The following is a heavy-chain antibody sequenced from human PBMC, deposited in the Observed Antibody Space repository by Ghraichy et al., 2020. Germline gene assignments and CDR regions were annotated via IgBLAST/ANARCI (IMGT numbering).Heavy chain of an antibody. V-gene: IGHV4-31*02. J-gene: IGHJ5*02. Sequence: SQTLSLTCTVSGGSISSGGYYWSWIRQHPGKGLEWIGYIYYSGSTYYNPSLKSRVTISVDTSKNQFSLKLSSVTAADTAVYYCARTRLGGYYYDSSGPNWFDPWGQGTLVTVSS. CDR1: GGSISSGGYY. D-gene: IGHD3-22*01. CDR2: IYYSGST. CDR3: ARTRLGGYYYDSSGPNWFDP.